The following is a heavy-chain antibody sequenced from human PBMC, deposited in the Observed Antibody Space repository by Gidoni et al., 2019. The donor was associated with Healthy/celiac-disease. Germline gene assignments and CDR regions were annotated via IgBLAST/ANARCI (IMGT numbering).Heavy chain of an antibody. J-gene: IGHJ4*02. D-gene: IGHD6-19*01. CDR3: AKDVAVAGTRSYFDD. CDR1: GFTFSGCA. CDR2: ISGSGGST. V-gene: IGHV3-23*01. Sequence: EVQLLESGGGLVQPGGSLRLSCEASGFTFSGCAMSWVRQAPGKGLELVSAISGSGGSTYYADSVKCRFTISRDKSKNTLYLKMNSLRSEDTAVYYCAKDVAVAGTRSYFDDWGQGTLVTVSS.